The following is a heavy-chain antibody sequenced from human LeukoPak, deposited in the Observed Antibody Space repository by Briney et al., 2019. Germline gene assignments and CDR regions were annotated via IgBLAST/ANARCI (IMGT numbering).Heavy chain of an antibody. CDR1: ADSISDYY. D-gene: IGHD1-26*01. V-gene: IGHV4-59*01. CDR2: IYYSGST. Sequence: SETLSLTCTVSADSISDYYWNWIRQPPGKGLEWIGYIYYSGSTNYNPSLKSRVTISVDTSKNQFSLKLSSVTAADTAVYYCARWGRGSGSYYSDYYYYMDVWGKGTTVTVSS. J-gene: IGHJ6*03. CDR3: ARWGRGSGSYYSDYYYYMDV.